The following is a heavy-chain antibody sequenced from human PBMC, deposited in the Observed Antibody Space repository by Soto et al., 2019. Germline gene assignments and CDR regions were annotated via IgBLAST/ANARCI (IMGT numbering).Heavy chain of an antibody. V-gene: IGHV3-30*18. CDR2: ISYDGSNK. CDR1: GFTFSSYG. D-gene: IGHD3-10*01. Sequence: QVQLVESGGGVVQPGGSLRLSCAASGFTFSSYGMHWVRQAPGKGLEWVAVISYDGSNKYYADSVKGRFTISRDNSKNTLYLQMNSLRAEDTAVYYCAKEESGGLRHWGQGTLVTVSS. CDR3: AKEESGGLRH. J-gene: IGHJ1*01.